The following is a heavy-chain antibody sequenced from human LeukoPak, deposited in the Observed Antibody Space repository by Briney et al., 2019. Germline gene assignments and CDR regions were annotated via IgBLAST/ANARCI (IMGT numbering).Heavy chain of an antibody. D-gene: IGHD6-13*01. Sequence: PGGSLRLSCAASGFTFSSYAVSWVRQAPGKGLEWVSAISGSGGSTYYADSVKGRFTISRDNSKNTLYLQMNSLRAEDTAVYYCSAGERQLPDYWGQGTLVTVSS. CDR3: SAGERQLPDY. V-gene: IGHV3-23*01. CDR1: GFTFSSYA. J-gene: IGHJ4*02. CDR2: ISGSGGST.